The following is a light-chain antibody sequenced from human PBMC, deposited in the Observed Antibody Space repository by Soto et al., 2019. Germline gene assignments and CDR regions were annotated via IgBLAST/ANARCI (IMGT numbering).Light chain of an antibody. CDR2: AAS. Sequence: AIRMTQSPSSLSASTGDRVNITCRASQGISSYLAWYQQKPGKAPKLLIYAASTLQSGVPSRFSGSGSGTDFTLTISCLQSDDFATYYCQQYNSYPRTFGQGTKVEIK. V-gene: IGKV1-8*01. CDR1: QGISSY. CDR3: QQYNSYPRT. J-gene: IGKJ1*01.